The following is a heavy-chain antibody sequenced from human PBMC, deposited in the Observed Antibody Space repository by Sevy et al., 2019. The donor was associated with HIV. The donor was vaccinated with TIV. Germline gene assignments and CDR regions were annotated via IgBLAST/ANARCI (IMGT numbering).Heavy chain of an antibody. CDR3: ARADLDSTTFFYYYGLDV. CDR2: MNPDSGRR. V-gene: IGHV1-8*01. Sequence: ASVKVSCKASGYSLNSYDINWVRQATGQGLEWMGWMNPDSGRRGYAPKFQGRVTMTTDTSKGTAYIKLRGLRSDDSAVYYCARADLDSTTFFYYYGLDVWGQGTTVTVSS. D-gene: IGHD2-2*01. J-gene: IGHJ6*02. CDR1: GYSLNSYD.